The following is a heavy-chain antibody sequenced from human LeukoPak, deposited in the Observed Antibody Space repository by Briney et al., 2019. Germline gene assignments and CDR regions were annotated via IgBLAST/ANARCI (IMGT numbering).Heavy chain of an antibody. CDR3: AKDPSIRFLEWLDY. Sequence: GGSLRLSCAASGFSFSSNYMAWVRQTPGRGLGWVSVISGSGSTTHYADSVKGRFTISRDNSMNTLYPQLNSLRAEDTAVYYCAKDPSIRFLEWLDYWGQGTLVTVSS. CDR1: GFSFSSNY. CDR2: ISGSGSTT. D-gene: IGHD3-3*01. J-gene: IGHJ4*02. V-gene: IGHV3-23*01.